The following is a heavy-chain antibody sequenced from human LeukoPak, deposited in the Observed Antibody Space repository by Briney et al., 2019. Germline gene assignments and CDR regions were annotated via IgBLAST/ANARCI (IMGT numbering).Heavy chain of an antibody. CDR1: GYTFNDNYY. CDR2: INPNSGDT. CDR3: ARGLPGGFDP. Sequence: ASVNVSCTASGYTFNDNYYMHWVRLAPGEGLEWMGRINPNSGDTNYAQKFQGRVTMTRDTSISTVYMELSRLKSDDTAVFYCARGLPGGFDPWGQGTLVTVSS. V-gene: IGHV1-2*06. D-gene: IGHD2-2*01. J-gene: IGHJ5*02.